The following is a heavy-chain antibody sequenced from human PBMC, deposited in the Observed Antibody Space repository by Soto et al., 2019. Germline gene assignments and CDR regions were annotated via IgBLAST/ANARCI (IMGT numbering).Heavy chain of an antibody. D-gene: IGHD4-17*01. V-gene: IGHV4-59*08. CDR3: ARRYGALFDY. J-gene: IGHJ4*02. CDR2: IYYSGST. CDR1: GGSISSYY. Sequence: KTSETLSLTCTVSGGSISSYYWSWIRQPPGKGLEWIGYIYYSGSTNYNPSLKSRVTISVDTSKNQFSLKLSSVTAADTAVYYCARRYGALFDYWGQGTLVTVSS.